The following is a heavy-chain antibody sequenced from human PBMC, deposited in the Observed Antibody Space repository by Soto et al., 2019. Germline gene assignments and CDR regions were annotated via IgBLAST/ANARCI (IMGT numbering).Heavy chain of an antibody. Sequence: SETLSLTCTVSGGSISSYYWNWIRQPPGKGLEWIGYIYYSGSTKYNPSLKSRVTISVDTSKNQFSLNLSSVTAADTAVYYCARDGGYPPWIDPWGQGTLVTVSS. D-gene: IGHD3-16*01. CDR2: IYYSGST. CDR3: ARDGGYPPWIDP. V-gene: IGHV4-59*01. J-gene: IGHJ5*02. CDR1: GGSISSYY.